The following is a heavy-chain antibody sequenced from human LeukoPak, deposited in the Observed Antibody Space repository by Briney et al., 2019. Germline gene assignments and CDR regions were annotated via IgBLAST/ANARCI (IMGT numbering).Heavy chain of an antibody. CDR1: GYTFTSYG. V-gene: IGHV1-18*01. J-gene: IGHJ4*02. Sequence: GASVKVSCKASGYTFTSYGISWVRQAPGQGLEWMGWISAYNGNTNYAQKLQGRVTMTTDTSTSTAYMELRSLRSDDTAVYYCARDNARRSVVVVAAYWGQGTLVTVSS. D-gene: IGHD2-15*01. CDR2: ISAYNGNT. CDR3: ARDNARRSVVVVAAY.